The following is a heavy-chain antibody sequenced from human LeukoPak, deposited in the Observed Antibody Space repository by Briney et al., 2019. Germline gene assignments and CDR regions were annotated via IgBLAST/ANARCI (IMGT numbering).Heavy chain of an antibody. D-gene: IGHD3-16*02. V-gene: IGHV1-2*02. CDR2: ISPNSGGT. Sequence: ASVKVSCKTSGYTFNHYYIHWVRQAPGQGLEWLGCISPNSGGTQYAQKFQGRVTTTRDTPISTAYMELSRLRSDDTAIYYCAREWGYVWGSYRDYYFDYWGQGTLVTVSS. J-gene: IGHJ4*02. CDR1: GYTFNHYY. CDR3: AREWGYVWGSYRDYYFDY.